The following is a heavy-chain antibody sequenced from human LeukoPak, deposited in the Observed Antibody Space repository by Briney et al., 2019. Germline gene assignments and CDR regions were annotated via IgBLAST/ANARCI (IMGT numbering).Heavy chain of an antibody. CDR2: ISPSSSTI. V-gene: IGHV3-48*02. CDR1: GFTFGSYN. Sequence: PGGSLRLSCAASGFTFGSYNMNWVRQAPGKGLEWVSYISPSSSTIYYADSVKGRFTISRDNAKNSLYLQMNSLREEDTAVYYCARGAGIWGQGTLVTVSS. CDR3: ARGAGI. J-gene: IGHJ3*02.